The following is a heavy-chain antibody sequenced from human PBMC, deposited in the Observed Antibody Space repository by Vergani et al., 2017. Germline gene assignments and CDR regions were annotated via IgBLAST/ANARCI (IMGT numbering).Heavy chain of an antibody. CDR2: IHYSENT. CDR1: FDSIRNLY. Sequence: QVQLQESGPGLVKSSETLSLTCSVSFDSIRNLYCNWIRQPPGKGLEWIGSIHYSENTNYNPSLKTRVTISVDTSKNQFSLTLTSVTAADTAVYYCASDTHSGQRADRWGQGILVTLTS. V-gene: IGHV4-59*11. J-gene: IGHJ5*02. CDR3: ASDTHSGQRADR. D-gene: IGHD6-19*01.